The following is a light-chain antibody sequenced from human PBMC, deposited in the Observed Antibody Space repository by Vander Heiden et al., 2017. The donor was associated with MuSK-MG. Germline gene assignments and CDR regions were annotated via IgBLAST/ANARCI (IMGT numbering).Light chain of an antibody. V-gene: IGLV2-23*01. CDR1: SSDVGSYNL. CDR2: EGR. CDR3: CSYAGSLV. J-gene: IGLJ2*01. Sequence: QSALTQPASVSGSPGQSITISCTGTSSDVGSYNLVSWYQQHPGKAPKLMIYEGRKRPSGVSNRFSGSKSGNTASLTISGLQAEVEADYYCCSYAGSLVFGGGTKLTVL.